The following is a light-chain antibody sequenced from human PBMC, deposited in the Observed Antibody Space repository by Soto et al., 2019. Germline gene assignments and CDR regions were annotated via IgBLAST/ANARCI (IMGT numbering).Light chain of an antibody. Sequence: QSALTQPASVSGSPGQSITISCTGTSSDVENYNLVSWYQHHPGKAPKLMIYEGTKRPSGVSNRFSGSKSGKTASLTISGLQAADEADYYSCSYASGDTFEFGGGTKLTVL. CDR1: SSDVENYNL. J-gene: IGLJ2*01. CDR2: EGT. CDR3: CSYASGDTFE. V-gene: IGLV2-23*03.